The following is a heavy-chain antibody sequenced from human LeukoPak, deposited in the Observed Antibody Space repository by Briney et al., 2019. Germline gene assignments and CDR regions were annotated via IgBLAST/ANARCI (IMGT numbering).Heavy chain of an antibody. D-gene: IGHD1-1*01. J-gene: IGHJ4*02. CDR2: IFPSSDEI. CDR1: GFTFSSYG. Sequence: GGSLRLSCAASGFTFSSYGMSWVRQAPGKGLEWVSSIFPSSDEIHYADSVKGRFTISRDNSRSTLSLQMDSLRAEDTATYYCATYRRIQVPFEFWGQGTLVTVSS. V-gene: IGHV3-23*01. CDR3: ATYRRIQVPFEF.